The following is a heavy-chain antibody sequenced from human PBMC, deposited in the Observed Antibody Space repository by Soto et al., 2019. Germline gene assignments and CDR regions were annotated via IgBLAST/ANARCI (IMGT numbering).Heavy chain of an antibody. V-gene: IGHV1-69*13. CDR2: IIPIFGTA. Sequence: VASVKVSCKASGGTFSSYAISWVRQAPGQGLEWMGGIIPIFGTANYAQKFQGRVTITADESTSTAYMELSSLRAEDTAVYYCAKVLYYYDSSGYYYFDYWGQGTLVTVSS. J-gene: IGHJ4*02. CDR3: AKVLYYYDSSGYYYFDY. D-gene: IGHD3-22*01. CDR1: GGTFSSYA.